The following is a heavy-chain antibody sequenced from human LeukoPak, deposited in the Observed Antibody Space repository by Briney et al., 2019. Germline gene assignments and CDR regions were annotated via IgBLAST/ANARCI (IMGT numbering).Heavy chain of an antibody. Sequence: QTGGSLLLSCTASGFTFNRDWTAWVRQAPGKGLEWVANIKEDGSEKNYVDSVKGRFTISRDNAENSVYLQMNDLRAEDTGVYYCVTKEPSTSGWSYWGQGTLVTVSS. CDR2: IKEDGSEK. J-gene: IGHJ4*02. D-gene: IGHD6-19*01. V-gene: IGHV3-7*01. CDR1: GFTFNRDW. CDR3: VTKEPSTSGWSY.